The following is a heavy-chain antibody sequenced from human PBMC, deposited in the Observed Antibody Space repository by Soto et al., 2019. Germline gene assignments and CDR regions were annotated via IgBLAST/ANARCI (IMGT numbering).Heavy chain of an antibody. CDR2: ISSSGSTI. CDR1: GFTFSDYY. J-gene: IGHJ6*02. CDR3: ARDRKVRGVIIHYYYYYGMDV. D-gene: IGHD3-10*01. V-gene: IGHV3-11*01. Sequence: VQLVESGGGLIQPGGSLRLSCAASGFTFSDYYMSWIRQAPGKGLEWVSYISSSGSTIYYADSVKGRFTISRDNAKNSLYLQMNSLRAEDTAVYYCARDRKVRGVIIHYYYYYGMDVWGQGTTVTVSS.